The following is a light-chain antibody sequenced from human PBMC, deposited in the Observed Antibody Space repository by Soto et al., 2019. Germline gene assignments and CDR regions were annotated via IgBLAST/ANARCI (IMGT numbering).Light chain of an antibody. J-gene: IGKJ1*01. CDR2: GAS. V-gene: IGKV3-20*01. CDR3: QQYGISPWT. Sequence: EIVLTQSPGTLSLSPGERATLACRASQSVSSSYLAWYQQKPGQAPRLLIYGASSRATGIPDRFSGSGSGTDITLTISRLEPEDFAVYYCQQYGISPWTFGQGTKVDIK. CDR1: QSVSSSY.